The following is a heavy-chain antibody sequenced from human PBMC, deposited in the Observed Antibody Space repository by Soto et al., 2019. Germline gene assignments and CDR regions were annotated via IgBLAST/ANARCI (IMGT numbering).Heavy chain of an antibody. J-gene: IGHJ6*02. CDR1: GFTFSSYA. V-gene: IGHV3-23*01. Sequence: EVQLLESGGGLVQPGGSLRLSCAASGFTFSSYAMSWVRQAPGKGLEWVSAISGSGGSTYYADSVKGRFTISRDNSKNTLYLQMNSLRAEDTAVYYCASHPEDTAMARGYYYYYGMDVWGQGTTVTVSS. CDR2: ISGSGGST. D-gene: IGHD5-18*01. CDR3: ASHPEDTAMARGYYYYYGMDV.